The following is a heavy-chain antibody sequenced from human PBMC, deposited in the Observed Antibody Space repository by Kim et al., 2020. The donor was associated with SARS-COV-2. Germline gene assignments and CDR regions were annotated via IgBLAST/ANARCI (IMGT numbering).Heavy chain of an antibody. CDR2: IYPGDGDT. V-gene: IGHV5-51*01. CDR3: TRRLKYAPGGYMDV. CDR1: GYSFNTYW. J-gene: IGHJ6*02. Sequence: GESLKISCKASGYSFNTYWIAWVRQMPGKGLEWMGIIYPGDGDTSYSPSFQGQVTISADKSINTAYLQWRSLQASDTAIYYCTRRLKYAPGGYMDVWGQGTTVIVSS. D-gene: IGHD5-12*01.